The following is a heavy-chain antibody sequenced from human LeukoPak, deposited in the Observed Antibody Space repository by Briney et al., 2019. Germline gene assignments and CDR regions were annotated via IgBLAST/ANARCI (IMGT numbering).Heavy chain of an antibody. Sequence: GSLRLSCAASGFTFSSYSMNWVRQAPGKGLESIGSLSYSRSTFYSPSLKSGVSMSVDTSNNQFSLKLSSVTAADTAVYYCARQSGPYSSRWFDYWGQGTLVTVSS. CDR2: LSYSRST. CDR3: ARQSGPYSSRWFDY. V-gene: IGHV4-39*01. D-gene: IGHD6-13*01. CDR1: GFTFSSYSMN. J-gene: IGHJ4*02.